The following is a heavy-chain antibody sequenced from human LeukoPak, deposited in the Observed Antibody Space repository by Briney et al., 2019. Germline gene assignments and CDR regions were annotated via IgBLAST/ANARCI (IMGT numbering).Heavy chain of an antibody. CDR1: GGSITSSSSY. CDR3: GTFDDYGDYDRGDYFDH. CDR2: IYYSGLT. D-gene: IGHD4-17*01. J-gene: IGHJ4*02. Sequence: SGTLSLTCTVSGGSITSSSSYWGWVRQPPGKGPEWIGSIYYSGLTYDNPSLKSRVSISVDPAKNHFSLKVTSVTAADTAVYASGTFDDYGDYDRGDYFDHWGQGTLVTVSS. V-gene: IGHV4-39*02.